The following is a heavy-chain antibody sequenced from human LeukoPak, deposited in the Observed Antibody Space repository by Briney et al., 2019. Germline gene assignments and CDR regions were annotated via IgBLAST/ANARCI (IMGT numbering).Heavy chain of an antibody. CDR1: GGSFSGYY. CDR3: AIHDYGDRDAFDI. V-gene: IGHV4-34*01. CDR2: INHSGST. J-gene: IGHJ3*02. D-gene: IGHD4-17*01. Sequence: PSETLSLTCAVYGGSFSGYYWSWIRQPPGKGLEWIGEINHSGSTNYNPSLKSRVTISVDTSKNRFSLKLSSVTAADTAVYYCAIHDYGDRDAFDIWGQGTMVTVSS.